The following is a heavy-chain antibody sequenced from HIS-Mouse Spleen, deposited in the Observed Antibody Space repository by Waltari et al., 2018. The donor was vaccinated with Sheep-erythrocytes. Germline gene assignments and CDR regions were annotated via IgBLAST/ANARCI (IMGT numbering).Heavy chain of an antibody. D-gene: IGHD6-19*01. CDR1: GGSFRGYY. Sequence: QVQLQQWGAGLLKPSETLSLTCAVYGGSFRGYYWSWIRQPPGKGLEWIGEINHSGSTNYNPSLKSRVTISVDTSKNQFSLKLSSVTAADTAVYYCALSVDLAGAFDIWCQGTMVTVSS. CDR3: ALSVDLAGAFDI. J-gene: IGHJ3*02. V-gene: IGHV4-34*01. CDR2: INHSGST.